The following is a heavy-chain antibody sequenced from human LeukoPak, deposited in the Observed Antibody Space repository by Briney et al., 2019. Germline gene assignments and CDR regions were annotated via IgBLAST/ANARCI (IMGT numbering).Heavy chain of an antibody. CDR3: ARGSIVGASFDY. D-gene: IGHD1-26*01. Sequence: PSETLSLTCTVSGGSISSSSYYWGWIRQPPGKGLEWIATIYYSGTTYYNPSLKSRVTISVDTSKNQFSLKLSSVTAADTAVYYCARGSIVGASFDYWGQGTLVTVSS. CDR2: IYYSGTT. J-gene: IGHJ4*02. V-gene: IGHV4-39*07. CDR1: GGSISSSSYY.